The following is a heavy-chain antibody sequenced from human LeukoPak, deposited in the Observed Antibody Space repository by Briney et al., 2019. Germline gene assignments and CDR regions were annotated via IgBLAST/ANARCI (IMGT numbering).Heavy chain of an antibody. CDR2: INPSGGST. CDR3: ARGWGVDTPMVTSLGEDY. D-gene: IGHD5-18*01. J-gene: IGHJ4*02. CDR1: GYTFTSYY. V-gene: IGHV1-46*01. Sequence: ASVKVSCKASGYTFTSYYMHWVRQAPGQGLEWMGIINPSGGSTSYAQKFQGRVTMTRDTSKNQFSLKLSSVTAADTAVYYCARGWGVDTPMVTSLGEDYWGQGTLVTVSS.